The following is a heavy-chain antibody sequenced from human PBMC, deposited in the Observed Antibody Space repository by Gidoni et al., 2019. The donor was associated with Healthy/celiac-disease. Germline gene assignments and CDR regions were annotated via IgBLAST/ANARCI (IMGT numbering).Heavy chain of an antibody. Sequence: QVQLQQWGAGLLKPSETLSLTCAVYGGSFSGYYWSWIRQPPGKGLEWIGEINHSGSTNYNPSLKSRVTISVDTSKNQFSLKLSSVTAADTAVYYCARGDPYSGSYNDYWGQGTLVTVSS. CDR2: INHSGST. CDR3: ARGDPYSGSYNDY. J-gene: IGHJ4*02. D-gene: IGHD1-26*01. CDR1: GGSFSGYY. V-gene: IGHV4-34*01.